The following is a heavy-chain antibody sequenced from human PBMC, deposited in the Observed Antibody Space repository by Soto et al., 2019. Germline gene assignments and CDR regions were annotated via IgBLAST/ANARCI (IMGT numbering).Heavy chain of an antibody. CDR3: ARRREAMANYQYGMDV. CDR2: IYPGDSDT. CDR1: GYSFTSYW. J-gene: IGHJ6*02. V-gene: IGHV5-51*01. Sequence: ESLKNSCKGSGYSFTSYWIGWVRQMPGKGLEWKGIIYPGDSDTRYSPSFQGQVTISADKSISTAYLQWSSLKASDTAMYYCARRREAMANYQYGMDVWGQGTTVTVSS. D-gene: IGHD5-18*01.